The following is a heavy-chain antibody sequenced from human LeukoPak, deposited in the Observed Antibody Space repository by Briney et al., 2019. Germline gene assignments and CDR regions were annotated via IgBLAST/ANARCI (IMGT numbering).Heavy chain of an antibody. V-gene: IGHV3-7*01. CDR1: GFTVSDNY. J-gene: IGHJ4*02. CDR3: ARMVYFDY. CDR2: IKQDGSEK. D-gene: IGHD2-8*01. Sequence: GGSLRLSCAASGFTVSDNYMSWVRQAPGKGLEWVANIKQDGSEKYYVDSVKGRFTISRDNAKNSLYLQMNSLRAEDTAVYYCARMVYFDYWGQGTLVTVSS.